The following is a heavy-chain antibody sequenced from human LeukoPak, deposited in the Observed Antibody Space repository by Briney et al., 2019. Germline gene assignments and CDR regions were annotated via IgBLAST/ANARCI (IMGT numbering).Heavy chain of an antibody. D-gene: IGHD3-3*01. J-gene: IGHJ3*02. CDR3: ATGRITIFGVVIGRYDAFDI. V-gene: IGHV4-61*01. Sequence: SETLSLTCTVSGGSVSSGSYYWSWIRQPPGKGLEWIGYIYYSGSTNYNPSLKSRVTISVDTSKNQFSLKLSSVTAADTAVYYCATGRITIFGVVIGRYDAFDIWGQGTMVTVSS. CDR1: GGSVSSGSYY. CDR2: IYYSGST.